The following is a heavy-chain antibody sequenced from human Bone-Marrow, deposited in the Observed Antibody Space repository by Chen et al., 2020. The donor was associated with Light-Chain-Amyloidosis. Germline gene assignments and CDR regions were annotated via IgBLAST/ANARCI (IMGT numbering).Heavy chain of an antibody. Sequence: QVQLQESGPGLVKPSETLSLTCAVSGYSISSGFYWGWLRQPPGMGLEWIARIYHSGSTYYNPSLKSRVTISVNTSKNQFSLRVNSVTAADTAVYYCARGLGRGSGWYLWGQGTLVTVSS. CDR2: IYHSGST. D-gene: IGHD6-19*01. J-gene: IGHJ5*02. CDR1: GYSISSGFY. V-gene: IGHV4-38-2*01. CDR3: ARGLGRGSGWYL.